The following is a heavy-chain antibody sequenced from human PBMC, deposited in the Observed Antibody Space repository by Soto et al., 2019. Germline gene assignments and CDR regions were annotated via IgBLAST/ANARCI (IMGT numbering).Heavy chain of an antibody. CDR3: ARENSSGWYGFD. Sequence: GASVKVSCKASGGTFSSYAISWVRQAPGQGLEWMGGIIPILGTANYAQKFQGRVTITADKSTSTAYMELSSLRSEDTAVYYCARENSSGWYGFDWGQGTLVTVSS. V-gene: IGHV1-69*10. CDR2: IIPILGTA. CDR1: GGTFSSYA. D-gene: IGHD6-19*01. J-gene: IGHJ4*02.